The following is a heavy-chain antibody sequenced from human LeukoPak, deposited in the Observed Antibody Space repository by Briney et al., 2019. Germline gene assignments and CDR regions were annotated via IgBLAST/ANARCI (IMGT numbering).Heavy chain of an antibody. Sequence: GASVEVSCKASGGTFSSYAISWVRQAPGQGLEWMGGIIPIFGTANYAQKFQGRVTITADESTSTAYMELSSLRSEDTAVYYCARIGPDADPDGSGSFFTNPYFDYWGQGTLVTVSS. CDR3: ARIGPDADPDGSGSFFTNPYFDY. CDR1: GGTFSSYA. J-gene: IGHJ4*02. CDR2: IIPIFGTA. V-gene: IGHV1-69*13. D-gene: IGHD3-10*01.